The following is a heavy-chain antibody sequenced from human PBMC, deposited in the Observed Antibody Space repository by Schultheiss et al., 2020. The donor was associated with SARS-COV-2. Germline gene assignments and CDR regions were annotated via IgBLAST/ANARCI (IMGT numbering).Heavy chain of an antibody. D-gene: IGHD5-12*01. CDR2: IYYSGST. CDR3: ARVRVVATSADAFDI. Sequence: SQTLSLTCAVYGGSFSGYYWSWIRQPPGKGLEWIGYIYYSGSTNYNPSLKSRVTISVDTSKNQFSLKLSSVTAADTAVYYCARVRVVATSADAFDIWGQGTLVTVSS. J-gene: IGHJ3*02. CDR1: GGSFSGYY. V-gene: IGHV4-59*01.